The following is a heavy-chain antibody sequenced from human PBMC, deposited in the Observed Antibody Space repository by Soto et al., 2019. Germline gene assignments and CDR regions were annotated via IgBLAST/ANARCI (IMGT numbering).Heavy chain of an antibody. J-gene: IGHJ3*01. Sequence: EVHLLESGGGLVQPGGSLRLSCAASGFTFSSYAMTWVRQALGKGLEWVSAISGRGSSTYYADSVKGRFTISRDNSXXTLYLQMNSLRAEDTAIYYCAKFGDTGSYFSAFDVWGQGTMVTVSS. CDR3: AKFGDTGSYFSAFDV. D-gene: IGHD1-26*01. CDR1: GFTFSSYA. V-gene: IGHV3-23*01. CDR2: ISGRGSST.